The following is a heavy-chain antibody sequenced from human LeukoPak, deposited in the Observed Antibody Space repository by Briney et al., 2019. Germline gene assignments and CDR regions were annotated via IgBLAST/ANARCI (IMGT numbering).Heavy chain of an antibody. V-gene: IGHV3-23*01. Sequence: GGSLRLSCAASGFTFSSYGMSWVRQAPGKGLEWVSAISGSGGSTYYADSVKGRFTISRDNSKNTLNLQMNSLRAEDTAVYYCAKGIYDYVYAFDIWGQGTMVTVSS. D-gene: IGHD3-16*01. CDR1: GFTFSSYG. CDR2: ISGSGGST. CDR3: AKGIYDYVYAFDI. J-gene: IGHJ3*02.